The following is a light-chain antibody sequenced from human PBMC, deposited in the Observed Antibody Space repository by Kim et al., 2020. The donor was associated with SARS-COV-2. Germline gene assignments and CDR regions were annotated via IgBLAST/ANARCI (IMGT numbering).Light chain of an antibody. CDR3: NSRSISANHPI. V-gene: IGLV3-19*01. CDR1: SLRNFS. CDR2: AKN. Sequence: SSELTQDPAVSVALGQTVRITCQGDSLRNFSASWYQKKTGQAPMLVIYAKNERPSGIPDRSSGSRSGNTASLTITGAPAEDEADYYCNSRSISANHPIFG. J-gene: IGLJ2*01.